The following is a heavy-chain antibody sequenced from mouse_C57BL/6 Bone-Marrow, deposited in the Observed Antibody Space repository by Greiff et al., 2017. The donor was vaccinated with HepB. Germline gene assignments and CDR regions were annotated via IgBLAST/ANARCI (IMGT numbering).Heavy chain of an antibody. J-gene: IGHJ1*03. D-gene: IGHD1-1*01. V-gene: IGHV5-9-1*02. CDR3: TRDEGVTTVVAHWYFDV. Sequence: EVQGVESGEGLVKPGGSLKLSCAASGFTFSSYAMSWVRQTPEKRLEWVAYISSGGDYIYYADTVKGRFTISRDNARNTLYLQMSSLKSEDTAMYYCTRDEGVTTVVAHWYFDVWGTGTTGTVSS. CDR2: ISSGGDYI. CDR1: GFTFSSYA.